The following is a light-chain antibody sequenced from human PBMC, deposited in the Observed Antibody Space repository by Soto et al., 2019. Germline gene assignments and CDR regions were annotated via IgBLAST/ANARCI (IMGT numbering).Light chain of an antibody. CDR1: PSVSNS. J-gene: IGKJ4*01. CDR3: QQRNQLPPVT. CDR2: DAS. Sequence: ESVLTQSPATLSLSPGERATLSCRASPSVSNSLAWYQHKPGQAPRLLIYDASNRAAGVPTRFSGSVSGTDFTLTISSLETEDFAVYYCQQRNQLPPVTFGGGTRVESK. V-gene: IGKV3-11*01.